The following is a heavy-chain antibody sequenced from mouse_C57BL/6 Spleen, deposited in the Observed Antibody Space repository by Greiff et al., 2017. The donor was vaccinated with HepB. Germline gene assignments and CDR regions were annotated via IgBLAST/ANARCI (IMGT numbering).Heavy chain of an antibody. Sequence: QVQLQQPGAELVRPGTSVKLSCKASGYTFTSYWMHWVKQRPGQGLEWIGVIDPSDSYTNYNQKFKGKATLTVDTSSSTAYMQLRSLTSAYSAVYYAARFPYYGSSRYFDVWGTGTTVTVSS. CDR2: IDPSDSYT. CDR1: GYTFTSYW. V-gene: IGHV1-59*01. D-gene: IGHD1-1*01. J-gene: IGHJ1*03. CDR3: ARFPYYGSSRYFDV.